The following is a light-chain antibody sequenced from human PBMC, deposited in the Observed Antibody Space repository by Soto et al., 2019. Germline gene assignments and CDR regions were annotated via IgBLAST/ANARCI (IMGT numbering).Light chain of an antibody. J-gene: IGKJ3*01. CDR2: SAS. CDR1: QFIITY. CDR3: QQNCNTPPVT. V-gene: IGKV1-39*01. Sequence: DIQLTQSPSSLSASVGDRVTITCRASQFIITYLNWYQQKPGKAPKLLMFSASRWQSGVPSRFSGRGSGTDFTLTISSPHPEDIATYYCQQNCNTPPVTFGPGTKVNI.